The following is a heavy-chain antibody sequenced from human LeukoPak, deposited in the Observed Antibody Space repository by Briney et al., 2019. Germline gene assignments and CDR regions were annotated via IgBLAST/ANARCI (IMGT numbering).Heavy chain of an antibody. Sequence: ASVKVSCKASGYTFTSYGISWVRQAPGQGLEWMGWISAYNGNTNYAQKLQGRVTMTTDTSTSTAYMELRSLRSDDTAVYYCAREVYPSYSGSYFGYYYYYMDVWGKGTTVTVSS. J-gene: IGHJ6*03. CDR1: GYTFTSYG. D-gene: IGHD1-26*01. CDR2: ISAYNGNT. CDR3: AREVYPSYSGSYFGYYYYYMDV. V-gene: IGHV1-18*01.